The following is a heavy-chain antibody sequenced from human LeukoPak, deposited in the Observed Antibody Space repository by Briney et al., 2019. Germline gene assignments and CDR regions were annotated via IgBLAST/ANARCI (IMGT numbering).Heavy chain of an antibody. D-gene: IGHD2-2*02. J-gene: IGHJ4*02. CDR1: DDSISGYY. Sequence: PSETLSLTCSVSDDSISGYYWSWIRQPAGKGLEWIGRIYISGSAHYNPSLKSRVTMSVDTSKNQFSLKLTSVTAADTAVYYCARLIGCSSTRCYNDRFDYWGQGTLVTVSS. CDR2: IYISGSA. V-gene: IGHV4-4*07. CDR3: ARLIGCSSTRCYNDRFDY.